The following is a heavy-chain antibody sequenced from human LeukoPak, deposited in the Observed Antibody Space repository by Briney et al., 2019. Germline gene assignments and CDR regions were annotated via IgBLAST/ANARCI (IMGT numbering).Heavy chain of an antibody. Sequence: SVKVSCKASGGTFSSYAISWVRQAPGQGLEWMGGIIPIFGTANYAQKFQGRVTITTGESTSTAYMELSSLRSEDTAVYYCARTVANYYYYYMDVWGKGTTVTVSS. V-gene: IGHV1-69*05. D-gene: IGHD5-12*01. CDR3: ARTVANYYYYYMDV. J-gene: IGHJ6*03. CDR1: GGTFSSYA. CDR2: IIPIFGTA.